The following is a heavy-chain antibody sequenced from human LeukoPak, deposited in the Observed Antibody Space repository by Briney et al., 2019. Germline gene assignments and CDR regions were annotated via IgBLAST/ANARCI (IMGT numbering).Heavy chain of an antibody. D-gene: IGHD6-13*01. V-gene: IGHV3-74*01. CDR1: GFTFSDNW. CDR3: AILIRSAAPDKGDC. J-gene: IGHJ4*02. Sequence: AGSLRLSCVASGFTFSDNWMYWVRQVPGKGLLWVSRINSDGSSTAYADSVKGRFTISRDNAKNTLYLQMDSLRPEDTAVYYCAILIRSAAPDKGDCWGQGTLVTVSS. CDR2: INSDGSST.